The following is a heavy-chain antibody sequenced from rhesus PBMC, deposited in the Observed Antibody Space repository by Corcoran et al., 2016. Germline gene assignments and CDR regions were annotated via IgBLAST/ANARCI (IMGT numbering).Heavy chain of an antibody. CDR2: VGGGSAGT. V-gene: IGHV4-127*01. J-gene: IGHJ4*01. Sequence: QVQLQESGPGLVKPSETLSLTCAVSGSSISSGYDWSWIRQHPGKGLEWIGYVGGGSAGTKYNPSLKSRVTVSKDTSKNQFSLKLTSVTAADTALYYCARRGYSYSFDYWGQGVLVTVSS. CDR1: GSSISSGYD. CDR3: ARRGYSYSFDY. D-gene: IGHD5-12*01.